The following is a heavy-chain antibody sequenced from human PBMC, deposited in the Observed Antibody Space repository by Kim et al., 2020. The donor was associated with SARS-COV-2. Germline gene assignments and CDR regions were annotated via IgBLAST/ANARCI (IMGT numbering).Heavy chain of an antibody. D-gene: IGHD3-10*01. J-gene: IGHJ6*02. Sequence: GGSLRLSCTASGFTFGDYAMSWFRQAPGKGLEWVGFIRSKAYGGTTEYAASVKGRFTISRDDSKSIAYLQMNSLKTEDTAVYYCTRVAGSYYPYYYGMDVWGQGTTVTVSS. CDR2: IRSKAYGGTT. CDR1: GFTFGDYA. CDR3: TRVAGSYYPYYYGMDV. V-gene: IGHV3-49*03.